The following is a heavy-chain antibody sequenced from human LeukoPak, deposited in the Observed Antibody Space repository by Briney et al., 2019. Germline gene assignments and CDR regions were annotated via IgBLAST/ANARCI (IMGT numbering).Heavy chain of an antibody. Sequence: SVKVSCKASGGTFSSYAISWVRQAPGQGLEWMGGIIPIFGTENYAQKFQGRVTITADESTSTAYMELSSLRSEDTAVYYCARGNIVVVPAASGYYYMGVWGKGTTVTVSS. CDR1: GGTFSSYA. V-gene: IGHV1-69*13. CDR2: IIPIFGTE. D-gene: IGHD2-2*01. J-gene: IGHJ6*03. CDR3: ARGNIVVVPAASGYYYMGV.